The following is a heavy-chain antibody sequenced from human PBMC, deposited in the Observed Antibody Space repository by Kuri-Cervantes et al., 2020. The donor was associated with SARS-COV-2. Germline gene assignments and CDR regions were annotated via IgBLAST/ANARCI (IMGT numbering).Heavy chain of an antibody. CDR1: GFTFNNYA. CDR2: TSYDGTSK. J-gene: IGHJ4*02. D-gene: IGHD1-26*01. V-gene: IGHV3-30*09. Sequence: GGSLRLSCAASGFTFNNYAMHWVRQTPGEGLEWVAITSYDGTSKYYADSVKGRFAISRDNSKNTLYLQMNSLRAEDTAVYYCARVPSGSYYEYYFDYWGQGTLVTVSS. CDR3: ARVPSGSYYEYYFDY.